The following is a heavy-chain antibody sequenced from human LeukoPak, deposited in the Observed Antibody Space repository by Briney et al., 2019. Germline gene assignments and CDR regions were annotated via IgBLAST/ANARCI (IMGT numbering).Heavy chain of an antibody. Sequence: GGSLRLSCAASGFTLSSYWMSWVRQAPGKGLEWVANTKQDGSEKYYVDSVKGRFTISRDNAKNSLYLQMNSLRAEDAAVYYCARDVYYGSGSPRLDYWGQGTLVTVSS. J-gene: IGHJ4*02. V-gene: IGHV3-7*01. CDR3: ARDVYYGSGSPRLDY. D-gene: IGHD3-10*01. CDR2: TKQDGSEK. CDR1: GFTLSSYW.